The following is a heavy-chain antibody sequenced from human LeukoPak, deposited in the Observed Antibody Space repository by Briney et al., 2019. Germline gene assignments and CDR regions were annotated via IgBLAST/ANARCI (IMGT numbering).Heavy chain of an antibody. CDR2: IYSGGST. CDR3: ARGNYDFWSGYLKSYYFDY. CDR1: GFTFSSYT. Sequence: PGGSLRLSCAASGFTFSSYTMSWVRRAPGKGLEWVSVIYSGGSTYYADSVKGRFTISRDNSKNTLYLQMNSLRAEDTAVYYCARGNYDFWSGYLKSYYFDYWGQGTLVTVSS. V-gene: IGHV3-53*01. D-gene: IGHD3-3*01. J-gene: IGHJ4*02.